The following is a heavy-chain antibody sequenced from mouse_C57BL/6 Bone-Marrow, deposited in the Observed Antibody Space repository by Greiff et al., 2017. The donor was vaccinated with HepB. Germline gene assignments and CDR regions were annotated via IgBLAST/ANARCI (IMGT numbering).Heavy chain of an antibody. Sequence: QVQLQQPGAELVRPGTSVKLSCKASGYTFTSYWMHWVKQRPGQGLEWIGVIDPSDSYTNYNQKFKGKATLTVDTSSSTAYMQLSSLTSEDSAVYYCANLLLYWGQGTSVTVSS. CDR2: IDPSDSYT. CDR3: ANLLLY. CDR1: GYTFTSYW. V-gene: IGHV1-59*01. J-gene: IGHJ4*01. D-gene: IGHD2-1*01.